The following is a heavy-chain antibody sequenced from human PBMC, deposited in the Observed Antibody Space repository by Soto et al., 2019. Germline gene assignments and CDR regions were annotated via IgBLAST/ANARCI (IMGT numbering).Heavy chain of an antibody. CDR1: GYSFFSHW. D-gene: IGHD3-22*01. CDR2: IYPADSET. V-gene: IGHV5-51*01. J-gene: IGHJ4*02. CDR3: ARRPWLSGYYDY. Sequence: GESLMISCKGSGYSFFSHWIGWVRQMPGKGLEWVGIIYPADSETRYSPSFQGQVTISVDKSINTAYLQWSSLKASDTAMYYCARRPWLSGYYDYWGQGTLVTVSS.